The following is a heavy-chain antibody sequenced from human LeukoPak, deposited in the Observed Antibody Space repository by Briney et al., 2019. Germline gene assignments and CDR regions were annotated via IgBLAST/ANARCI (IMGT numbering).Heavy chain of an antibody. J-gene: IGHJ4*02. CDR2: IYYSGST. V-gene: IGHV4-39*01. Sequence: PSETLSLTCTVSGGSISSSSYYWGWIRQPPGKGLEWIGSIYYSGSTYYNPSLKSRVTISVDTSKNQFSLKLSPVTAADTAVYYCARIDYYGSGSYWGQGTLVTVSS. CDR3: ARIDYYGSGSY. D-gene: IGHD3-10*01. CDR1: GGSISSSSYY.